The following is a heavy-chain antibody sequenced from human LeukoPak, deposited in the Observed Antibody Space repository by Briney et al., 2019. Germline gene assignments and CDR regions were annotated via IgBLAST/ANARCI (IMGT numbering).Heavy chain of an antibody. Sequence: GGSLRLSCAASGFTVSSNYMSWVRQAPGKGLEWVSVIYSGGSTYYADSVKGRFTISRDNSKNTLYLQMNSLRAEDTAAYYCARDDSRRGFFDYWGQGTLVTVSS. CDR1: GFTVSSNY. CDR2: IYSGGST. CDR3: ARDDSRRGFFDY. V-gene: IGHV3-53*01. J-gene: IGHJ4*02. D-gene: IGHD1-1*01.